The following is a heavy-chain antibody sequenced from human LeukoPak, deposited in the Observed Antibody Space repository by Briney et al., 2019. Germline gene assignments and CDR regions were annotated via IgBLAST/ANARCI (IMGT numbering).Heavy chain of an antibody. V-gene: IGHV3-74*01. J-gene: IGHJ4*02. CDR1: GFTLSYYW. CDR3: ARNQAVAPDY. CDR2: INSDGSNI. Sequence: GGSLRLSCAASGFTLSYYWMHWVRQTPGKGLVWVSRINSDGSNIRYADSVKGRFTISRDNAKNTLYLQMNSLRAEDTAMYYCARNQAVAPDYWGQGTLVTVSS. D-gene: IGHD6-19*01.